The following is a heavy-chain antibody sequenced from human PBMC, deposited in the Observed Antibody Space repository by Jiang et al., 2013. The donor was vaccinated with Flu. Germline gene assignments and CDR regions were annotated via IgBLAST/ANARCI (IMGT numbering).Heavy chain of an antibody. CDR2: IIPIFGTA. Sequence: KKPGVLGXGLLQGSGGTFSSYAISWVRQAPGQGLEWMGGIIPIFGTANYAQKFQGRVTITADKSTSTAYMELSSLRSEDTAVYYCARVPPGSLTYYDFWSGYHYYYGMDVWGQGTTVTVSS. D-gene: IGHD3-3*01. V-gene: IGHV1-69*06. CDR1: GGTFSSYA. J-gene: IGHJ6*02. CDR3: ARVPPGSLTYYDFWSGYHYYYGMDV.